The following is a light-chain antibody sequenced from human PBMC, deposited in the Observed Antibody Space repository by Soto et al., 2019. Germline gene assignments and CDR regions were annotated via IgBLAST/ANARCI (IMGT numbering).Light chain of an antibody. CDR3: HQYSNWPPWT. J-gene: IGKJ1*01. Sequence: EIVLTQSPATLSLSPGERATLSCRASQSVGYHLAWYQQKPGQAPRLLIYDASNRATGIPARFSGSGSGTDFTLAISSLEPEDFAVYYCHQYSNWPPWTFGPGTKVEIK. CDR2: DAS. CDR1: QSVGYH. V-gene: IGKV3-11*01.